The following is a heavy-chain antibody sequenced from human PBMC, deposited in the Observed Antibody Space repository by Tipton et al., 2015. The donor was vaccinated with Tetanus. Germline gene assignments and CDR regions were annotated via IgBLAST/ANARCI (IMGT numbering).Heavy chain of an antibody. Sequence: TLSLTCAVYGGSFSGYYWSWIRQPPGKGLEWIGEINHSGSTNYNPSLKSRVTISVDTSKNQFSLKLSSVTAADTAVYYCARGRPQDIVVVVAATPKPTFDYWGQGTLVTVSS. V-gene: IGHV4-34*01. J-gene: IGHJ4*02. CDR2: INHSGST. CDR1: GGSFSGYY. CDR3: ARGRPQDIVVVVAATPKPTFDY. D-gene: IGHD2-15*01.